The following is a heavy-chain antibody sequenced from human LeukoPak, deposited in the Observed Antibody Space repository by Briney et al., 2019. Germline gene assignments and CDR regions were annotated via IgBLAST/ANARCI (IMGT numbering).Heavy chain of an antibody. Sequence: PSETLSLTCTVSGGSISSSSYYWGWIRQPPGKGLEWIGSIYYSGSTYYNPSLKSRVTISVDTSKNQFSLKLSSVTAADTAVYYCARDAMGTWGQGTLVTVSS. D-gene: IGHD7-27*01. J-gene: IGHJ5*02. CDR1: GGSISSSSYY. V-gene: IGHV4-39*07. CDR2: IYYSGST. CDR3: ARDAMGT.